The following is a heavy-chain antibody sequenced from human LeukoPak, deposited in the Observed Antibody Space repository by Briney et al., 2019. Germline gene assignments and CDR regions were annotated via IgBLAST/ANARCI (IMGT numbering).Heavy chain of an antibody. CDR3: AKDGHYGGNWDPLLVSDY. D-gene: IGHD4-23*01. Sequence: PGGSLRLSCTYSGFTSRFLGMSWIRQAPGKGLEWVSGISGSGGGTYYADSVKGRFTISRDNSKNTLYLQMNSLRAEDTAVYYCAKDGHYGGNWDPLLVSDYWGQGTLVTVSS. CDR1: GFTSRFLG. V-gene: IGHV3-23*01. J-gene: IGHJ4*02. CDR2: ISGSGGGT.